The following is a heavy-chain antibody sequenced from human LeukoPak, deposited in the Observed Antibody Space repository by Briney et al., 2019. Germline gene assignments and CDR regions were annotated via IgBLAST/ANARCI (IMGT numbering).Heavy chain of an antibody. J-gene: IGHJ4*02. CDR2: IWYDGTNE. CDR3: ARVPYCSGGRCSSWIDH. Sequence: GRSLRLSCAASGFIFSSYGMHWVRQAPGKGLEWVALIWYDGTNEYYTDSVKARFTISRANSKNTLYLQMNSLRAEDTAVYYCARVPYCSGGRCSSWIDHWGQGTLVTVSS. V-gene: IGHV3-33*01. D-gene: IGHD2-15*01. CDR1: GFIFSSYG.